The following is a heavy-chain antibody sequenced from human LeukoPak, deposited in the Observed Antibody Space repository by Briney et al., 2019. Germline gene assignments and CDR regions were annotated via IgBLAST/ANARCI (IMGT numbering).Heavy chain of an antibody. Sequence: PSETLSLTCTVSGGSINNFHWSWIRQAPGKGLEWIGYIYYRGNTNYNSSLKSRVTISVDTSKNQFSLKLSSVTAADTAVYYCAKSTYYYDTFVNAFDLWGQGTVVTVSS. D-gene: IGHD3-22*01. CDR3: AKSTYYYDTFVNAFDL. CDR1: GGSINNFH. CDR2: IYYRGNT. J-gene: IGHJ3*01. V-gene: IGHV4-59*08.